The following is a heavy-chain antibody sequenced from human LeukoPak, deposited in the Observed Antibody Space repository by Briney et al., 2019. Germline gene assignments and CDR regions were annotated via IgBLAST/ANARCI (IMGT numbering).Heavy chain of an antibody. Sequence: GASLKISCKGSGYSFTNYWITWVRQMPGKGREWMGRIDPSDSYTNYSPSFQGHVTISADKSSRNAYMQWSSLKASDTAMYYCATGIAVAGNWYFDLWGRGTLVTVSS. CDR3: ATGIAVAGNWYFDL. CDR1: GYSFTNYW. J-gene: IGHJ2*01. D-gene: IGHD6-19*01. CDR2: IDPSDSYT. V-gene: IGHV5-10-1*01.